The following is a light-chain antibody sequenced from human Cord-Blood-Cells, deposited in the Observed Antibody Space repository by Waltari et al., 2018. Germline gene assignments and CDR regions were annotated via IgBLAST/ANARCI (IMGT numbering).Light chain of an antibody. CDR2: DVS. Sequence: QSALAQPASVSGSPGQSITISCTGTSSDVGGYNYVSWYQQHPGKAPKLMIYDVSKRPSGVSNRFSGSKSGNPASLPISGLQAEDEADYYCSSYTSSSPFGTGTKVTVL. V-gene: IGLV2-14*01. CDR3: SSYTSSSP. CDR1: SSDVGGYNY. J-gene: IGLJ1*01.